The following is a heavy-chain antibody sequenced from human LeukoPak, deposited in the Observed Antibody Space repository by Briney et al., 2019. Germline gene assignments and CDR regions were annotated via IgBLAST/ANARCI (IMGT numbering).Heavy chain of an antibody. J-gene: IGHJ4*02. CDR3: ARGGGRYSVDY. CDR2: IGPNSGGT. V-gene: IGHV1-2*02. D-gene: IGHD1-26*01. Sequence: ASVKVSCKASGYTFIDYYMHWVRQAPGQGLEWIGWIGPNSGGTKYVQKFQGRVTMTRDTSITTVYMELSGLSFDDTAVYYCARGGGRYSVDYWGQGTLVTVSS. CDR1: GYTFIDYY.